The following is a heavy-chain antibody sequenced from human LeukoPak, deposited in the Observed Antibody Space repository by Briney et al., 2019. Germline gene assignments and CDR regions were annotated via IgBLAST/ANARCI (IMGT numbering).Heavy chain of an antibody. J-gene: IGHJ4*02. V-gene: IGHV4-39*01. Sequence: SGTLSLTCSVSGGSISSSSYYWHWIRQPPGKGLEWIGNMFYSGNTYYNPSLKSRVSISVDASKNQFSLKLSSVTAADTAVYYCARQRYEILTGYYFDYWGQGTLVTVSS. CDR3: ARQRYEILTGYYFDY. CDR1: GGSISSSSYY. CDR2: MFYSGNT. D-gene: IGHD3-9*01.